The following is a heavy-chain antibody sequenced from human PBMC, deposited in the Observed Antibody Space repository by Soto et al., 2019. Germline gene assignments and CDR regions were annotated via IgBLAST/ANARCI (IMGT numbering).Heavy chain of an antibody. Sequence: ASVKVSCKASGYTFTSYDINWVRQATGQGLEWMGWMNPNSGNTGYAQKFQGRVTMTRNTSISTAYMELSSLRSEDTAVYYCARVVEAVAGFYGMDVWGQGTTVTVSS. CDR1: GYTFTSYD. CDR3: ARVVEAVAGFYGMDV. D-gene: IGHD6-19*01. CDR2: MNPNSGNT. J-gene: IGHJ6*02. V-gene: IGHV1-8*01.